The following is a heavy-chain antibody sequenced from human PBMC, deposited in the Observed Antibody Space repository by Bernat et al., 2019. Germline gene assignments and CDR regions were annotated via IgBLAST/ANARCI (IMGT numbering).Heavy chain of an antibody. D-gene: IGHD4-11*01. J-gene: IGHJ6*03. CDR3: ARKHTVTTIDNYYCLDV. CDR1: GGSFSGYY. Sequence: QVQLQQWGAGLLKPSETLSLTCAVYGGSFSGYYWSWIRQPPGKGLEWTGEINHSGSTNYNPALKSRGTISVDTSKNQFSLKLSSVTGADKAVYYCARKHTVTTIDNYYCLDVWGEGTTVTVSS. V-gene: IGHV4-34*01. CDR2: INHSGST.